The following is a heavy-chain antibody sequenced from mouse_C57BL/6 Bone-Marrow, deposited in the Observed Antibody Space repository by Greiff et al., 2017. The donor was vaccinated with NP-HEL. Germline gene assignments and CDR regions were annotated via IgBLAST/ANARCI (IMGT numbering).Heavy chain of an antibody. D-gene: IGHD1-1*01. CDR2: IHPSASDT. Sequence: QVQLQQPGAELVKPGASVKVSCTASGYTFTSYWMHWVKQRPGQGLEWIGSIHPSASDTNYNQKFKGKATLTVDKSSSTAYMQLSSLTSEDSAVYYCAIPRYYYYAMDYWGQGTSVTVSS. V-gene: IGHV1-74*01. J-gene: IGHJ4*01. CDR3: AIPRYYYYAMDY. CDR1: GYTFTSYW.